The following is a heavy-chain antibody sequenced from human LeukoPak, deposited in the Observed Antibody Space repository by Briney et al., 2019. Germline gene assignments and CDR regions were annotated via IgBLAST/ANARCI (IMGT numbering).Heavy chain of an antibody. V-gene: IGHV3-30*04. D-gene: IGHD3-10*01. CDR2: VLSDGSDQ. CDR1: GFTFNSYA. CDR3: ARVSKPGWFDYYYMDV. Sequence: GGSLRLSCAASGFTFNSYAMKWVGQAPGKGLEWLAVVLSDGSDQYYGDSVQGRFTVSRDNSKNTLYLQMDNLRFEDTAVYYCARVSKPGWFDYYYMDVWGKGTTVIVSS. J-gene: IGHJ6*03.